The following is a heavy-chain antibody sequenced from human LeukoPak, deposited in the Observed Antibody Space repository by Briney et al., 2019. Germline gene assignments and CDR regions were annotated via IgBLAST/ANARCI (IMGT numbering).Heavy chain of an antibody. J-gene: IGHJ4*02. D-gene: IGHD6-19*01. CDR3: ARLGAYSSGWYYFYY. CDR1: RYSFTSYC. CDR2: IYPGDSDI. V-gene: IGHV5-51*01. Sequence: GESLKISCKGSRYSFTSYCIGWVRQATVKGLGWRGIIYPGDSDIRYSPSFQGQVTISADKSISTAYLQWSSLKASDTAMYYCARLGAYSSGWYYFYYWGQGTLVTVSS.